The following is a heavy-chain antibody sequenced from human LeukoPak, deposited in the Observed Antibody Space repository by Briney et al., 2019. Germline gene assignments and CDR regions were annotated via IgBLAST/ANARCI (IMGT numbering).Heavy chain of an antibody. CDR3: TDKYSYDY. CDR1: GFTFSSYA. V-gene: IGHV3-23*01. Sequence: GGSLRLSCAASGFTFSSYAMSWVRQAPGKGLEWVSTISGNGGDTYYADSVKGRFTISRDNSNNTLYLQMNSLRAEDTAVYYCTDKYSYDYWGQGTLVTVSS. D-gene: IGHD5-18*01. J-gene: IGHJ4*02. CDR2: ISGNGGDT.